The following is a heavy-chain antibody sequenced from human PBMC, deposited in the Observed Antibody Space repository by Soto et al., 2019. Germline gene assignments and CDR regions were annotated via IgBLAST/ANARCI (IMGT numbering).Heavy chain of an antibody. CDR3: ARVIWAARNSHWFDP. D-gene: IGHD6-6*01. J-gene: IGHJ5*02. CDR2: IIPILGIA. CDR1: GGTFSSYT. Sequence: SVKVSCKASGGTFSSYTISWVRQAPGQGLEWMGRIIPILGIANYAQKFQGRVTITADKSTSTAYMELSSLRSEDTAVYYCARVIWAARNSHWFDPWGQGTLVTVSS. V-gene: IGHV1-69*02.